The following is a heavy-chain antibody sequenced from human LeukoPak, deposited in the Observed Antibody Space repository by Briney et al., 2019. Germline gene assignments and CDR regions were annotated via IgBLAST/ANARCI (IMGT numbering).Heavy chain of an antibody. J-gene: IGHJ6*04. CDR2: LYDPDST. D-gene: IGHD3-10*01. V-gene: IGHV4-38-2*01. Sequence: SETLSRTGAGCGYPINNAYYGGWIRQPPGKGLGWIGTLYDPDSTYYNPSLKSRVTMSVDTSRNQFSLKLSFVTAPDTAVYYCARQYDSYFYYSLDLWGTGTTVTVSS. CDR3: ARQYDSYFYYSLDL. CDR1: GYPINNAYY.